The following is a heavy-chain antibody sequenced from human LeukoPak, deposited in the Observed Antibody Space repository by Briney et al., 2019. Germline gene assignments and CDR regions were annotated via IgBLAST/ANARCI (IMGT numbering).Heavy chain of an antibody. CDR2: MNPNSGNT. Sequence: ASVKVSCKASGYTFTSYDIDWVRQATGQGLEWMGWMNPNSGNTGYAQKFQGRVTMTRDTSISTAYMELSRLISDDTAVYYCARAVSEYISSAGDYWGQGTLVTVSS. CDR1: GYTFTSYD. CDR3: ARAVSEYISSAGDY. D-gene: IGHD6-6*01. J-gene: IGHJ4*02. V-gene: IGHV1-8*01.